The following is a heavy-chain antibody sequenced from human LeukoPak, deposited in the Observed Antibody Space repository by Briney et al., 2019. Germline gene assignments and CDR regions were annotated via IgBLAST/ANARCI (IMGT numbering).Heavy chain of an antibody. CDR3: AKDRRGGSYYAATLDI. CDR2: ISDSGDIT. CDR1: GFTFSSYA. D-gene: IGHD1-26*01. J-gene: IGHJ3*02. V-gene: IGHV3-23*01. Sequence: GGSLRLSCAASGFTFSSYAMSWVRQAPGKGLEWVSGISDSGDITYYADSVKGRFTISRDNSKNTLYVQMNSLRVEDTAVYYCAKDRRGGSYYAATLDIWGQGTMVTVST.